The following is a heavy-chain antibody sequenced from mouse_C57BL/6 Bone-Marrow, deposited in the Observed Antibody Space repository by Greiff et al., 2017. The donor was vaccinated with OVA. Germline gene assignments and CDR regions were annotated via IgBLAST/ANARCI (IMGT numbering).Heavy chain of an antibody. CDR1: GFTFTDYY. CDR2: IDPENGGT. V-gene: IGHV14-4*01. D-gene: IGHD2-5*01. CDR3: TDYNSNYEFAY. Sequence: VQLQQPGAELVRPGASVKLSCTASGFTFTDYYMHWVKQRPEQGLEWIGWIDPENGGTDYATKFKGKATITADTSSNTAYLQLSSLTSEDTAVYCCTDYNSNYEFAYWGQGTLVTVSA. J-gene: IGHJ3*01.